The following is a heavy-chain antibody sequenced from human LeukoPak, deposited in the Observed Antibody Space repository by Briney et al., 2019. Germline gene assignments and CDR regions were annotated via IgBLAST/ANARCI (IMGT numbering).Heavy chain of an antibody. J-gene: IGHJ4*02. CDR3: AKNPRQQLVRGL. D-gene: IGHD6-13*01. V-gene: IGHV3-30*02. Sequence: GGSLRLSCAASGFTFSSYGMHWVRQAPGKGLEWVAFIRYDGSNKYYADSVKGRFTISRDNSKNTLYLQMNSLRAEDTAVYYCAKNPRQQLVRGLWGQGTLVTVSS. CDR1: GFTFSSYG. CDR2: IRYDGSNK.